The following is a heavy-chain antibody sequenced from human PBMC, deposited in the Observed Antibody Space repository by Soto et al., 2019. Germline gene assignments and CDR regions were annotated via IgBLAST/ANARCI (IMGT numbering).Heavy chain of an antibody. Sequence: QVQLVASGGNVVHPGRSLRLSCAASGFTFHSYAMHWVRQAPGKGLEWVAVMSYNGNIKYYADSVKGRFTISRDNSKNTLYLQMSSLRPEDTAIYYCARDPVIEMATSPYFYFDYWGQGTLVTVS. V-gene: IGHV3-30*15. D-gene: IGHD3-22*01. CDR3: ARDPVIEMATSPYFYFDY. CDR1: GFTFHSYA. CDR2: MSYNGNIK. J-gene: IGHJ4*02.